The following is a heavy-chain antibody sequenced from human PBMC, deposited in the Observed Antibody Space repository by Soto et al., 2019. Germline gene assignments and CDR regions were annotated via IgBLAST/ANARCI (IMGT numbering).Heavy chain of an antibody. D-gene: IGHD1-1*01. V-gene: IGHV3-30-3*01. CDR3: ARVTPGNNLYCFSGLDX. Sequence: GGSLRLSCVASGFTFGTCAIHWVRQAPGKGLQWVALISYEGSNTYYADSVKGRFTISRDNSKKTLYLEMNTLRPEDTAVYYCARVTPGNNLYCFSGLDXWGQGTAVTVS. CDR1: GFTFGTCA. CDR2: ISYEGSNT. J-gene: IGHJ6*02.